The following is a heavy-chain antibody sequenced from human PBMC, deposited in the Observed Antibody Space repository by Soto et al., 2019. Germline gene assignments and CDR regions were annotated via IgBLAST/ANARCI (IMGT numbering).Heavy chain of an antibody. J-gene: IGHJ5*01. CDR2: IVLGNGNT. Sequence: ASSVKVSCKASGFTFSSSAVQWVRQARGQGLEWIGWIVLGNGNTNYAQKFQERVTITRDMSTSTAYMEVRSLTFEDTAVYYCATRIGNIGWYWLDTWG. V-gene: IGHV1-58*01. CDR3: ATRIGNIGWYWLDT. CDR1: GFTFSSSA. D-gene: IGHD6-19*01.